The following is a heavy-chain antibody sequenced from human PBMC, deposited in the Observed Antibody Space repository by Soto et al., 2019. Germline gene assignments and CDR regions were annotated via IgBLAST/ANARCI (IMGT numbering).Heavy chain of an antibody. J-gene: IGHJ6*02. Sequence: EVKLVDSGGGLAQQGGSLSLSCAASAFSIGDSVRHWARQASGKGLEWVGRISTKVKSYATNSGVSVKGRFTISRDDSKNTAFLQLNNLKTEDTAVYYCTRVTGRTIFGSVSVSWGMDIWGQGTTVTVSS. CDR2: ISTKVKSYAT. D-gene: IGHD3-3*01. V-gene: IGHV3-73*02. CDR3: TRVTGRTIFGSVSVSWGMDI. CDR1: AFSIGDSV.